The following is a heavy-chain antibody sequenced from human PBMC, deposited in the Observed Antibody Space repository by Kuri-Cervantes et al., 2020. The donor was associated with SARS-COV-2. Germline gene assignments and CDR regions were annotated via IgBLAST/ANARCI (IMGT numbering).Heavy chain of an antibody. CDR3: ARGLAVAGTSWFDP. Sequence: GGSLRLSCAASGFTFSSYAMSWVRQAPGKGLEWVSAISGSGGSTYYADSVKGRFTISRDNSKNTLYLQMNSLRAEDTAVYYCARGLAVAGTSWFDPWGQGTLVTVSS. CDR2: ISGSGGST. J-gene: IGHJ5*02. CDR1: GFTFSSYA. D-gene: IGHD6-19*01. V-gene: IGHV3-23*01.